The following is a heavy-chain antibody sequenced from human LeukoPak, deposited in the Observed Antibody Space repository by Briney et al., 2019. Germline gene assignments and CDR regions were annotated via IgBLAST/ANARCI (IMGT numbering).Heavy chain of an antibody. CDR3: ARRDYSGDYFDY. CDR1: GGSFSGYY. V-gene: IGHV4-34*01. D-gene: IGHD2-15*01. CDR2: INHSGST. J-gene: IGHJ4*02. Sequence: PSETLSLTCAVYGGSFSGYYWSWIRQPPGKGLEWIGEINHSGSTNYNPSLKSRVTISVDTSKNQFSLKLSSVTAADTAVYYCARRDYSGDYFDYWGQGTLVTVSS.